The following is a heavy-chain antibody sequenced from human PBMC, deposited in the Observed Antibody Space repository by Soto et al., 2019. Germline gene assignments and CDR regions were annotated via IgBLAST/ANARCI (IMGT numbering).Heavy chain of an antibody. D-gene: IGHD3-16*02. CDR2: ISYDGNHQ. CDR1: GFTFGYYT. Sequence: QVQLVESGGGVVQPGRSLRLSCAASGFTFGYYTTHWVRQGPGKGLEWVAVISYDGNHQYYADSLKGRFTISRDNSRSTLYLQMDSLSPEDTGLYYCARDQGVTFGGIIVPSADYWGQGTLVSVSS. J-gene: IGHJ4*02. V-gene: IGHV3-30*14. CDR3: ARDQGVTFGGIIVPSADY.